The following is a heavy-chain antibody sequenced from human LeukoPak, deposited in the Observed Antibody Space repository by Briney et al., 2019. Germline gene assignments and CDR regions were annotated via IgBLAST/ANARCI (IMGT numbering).Heavy chain of an antibody. Sequence: PSETLSLTCAVYGGSFSGYYWSWIRQPPGKGLEWIGEINHSGSTNYNPSLKSRVTISVDTSKNQFSLKLSSVTAADTAVYYCARGGVLIPMDYWGQGTLVTVSS. CDR2: INHSGST. CDR1: GGSFSGYY. CDR3: ARGGVLIPMDY. J-gene: IGHJ4*02. D-gene: IGHD2-21*01. V-gene: IGHV4-34*01.